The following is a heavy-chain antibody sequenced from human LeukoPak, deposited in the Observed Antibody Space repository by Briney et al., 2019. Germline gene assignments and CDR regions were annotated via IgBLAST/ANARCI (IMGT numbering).Heavy chain of an antibody. Sequence: PSQTLSLTCTVSNGSISSGGYYWSWIRQHPGKGLEGIGYIYYSGSTYYNPSLRSRVTISVDTYKNQFSLKLSTVTAADTAVYHCARGPGGHSSYGMDVWGQGTTVTVSS. CDR2: IYYSGST. CDR3: ARGPGGHSSYGMDV. D-gene: IGHD3-16*01. CDR1: NGSISSGGYY. J-gene: IGHJ6*02. V-gene: IGHV4-31*03.